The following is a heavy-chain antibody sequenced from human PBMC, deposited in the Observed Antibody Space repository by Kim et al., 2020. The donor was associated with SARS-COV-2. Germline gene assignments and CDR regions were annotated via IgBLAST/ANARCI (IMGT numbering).Heavy chain of an antibody. CDR3: ARRLDYVWGSGYYYYGMDV. V-gene: IGHV5-51*01. CDR2: IYPGDSDT. J-gene: IGHJ6*02. Sequence: GESLKISCKGSGYSFTSYWIDWVRQMPGKGLEWMGIIYPGDSDTRYSPSFQGQVTISADKSISTAYLQWSSLKASDTAMYYCARRLDYVWGSGYYYYGMDVWGQGTTVTVSS. D-gene: IGHD3-16*01. CDR1: GYSFTSYW.